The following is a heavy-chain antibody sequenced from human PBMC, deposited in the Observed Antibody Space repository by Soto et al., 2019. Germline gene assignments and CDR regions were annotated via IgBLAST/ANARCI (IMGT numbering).Heavy chain of an antibody. D-gene: IGHD3-10*01. Sequence: EVQLVESGGGLVQPGRSLRLSCAASGFTFDDYAMHWVRQAPGKGLEWVSGISWNSGSIGYADSVKGRFTISRDNAKNSLYLQMNSLRAEDTALYYCAKDKGLTLEAATLDYWGQGTLVTVSS. CDR3: AKDKGLTLEAATLDY. J-gene: IGHJ4*02. CDR1: GFTFDDYA. V-gene: IGHV3-9*01. CDR2: ISWNSGSI.